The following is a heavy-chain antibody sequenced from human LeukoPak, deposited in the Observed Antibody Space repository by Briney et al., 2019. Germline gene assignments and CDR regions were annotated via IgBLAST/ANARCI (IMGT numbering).Heavy chain of an antibody. CDR3: ASHYYASSGSLFDS. J-gene: IGHJ4*02. D-gene: IGHD3-22*01. CDR1: GYSISSGYY. Sequence: SETLSLTCAVSGYSISSGYYWVWIRQPPGEGLEWIGSVYHTGSTYYHPSLKSRVTISLDTSKNQFSLRLTSVTAADTAVYYCASHYYASSGSLFDSWGRGSLVTVSS. V-gene: IGHV4-38-2*01. CDR2: VYHTGST.